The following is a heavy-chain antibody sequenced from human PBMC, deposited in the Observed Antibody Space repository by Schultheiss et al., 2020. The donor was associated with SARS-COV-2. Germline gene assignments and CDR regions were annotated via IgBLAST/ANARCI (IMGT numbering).Heavy chain of an antibody. J-gene: IGHJ6*02. V-gene: IGHV3-48*01. D-gene: IGHD2-15*01. Sequence: GGSLRLSCAASGFTFRTYAMHWVRQAPGKGLEWVSYISSSSSTIYYSDSVKGRFTISRDNAKNSLYLQMNSLRAEDTAVYYCARDLLGYCSGGSCFYYGMDVWGQGTTVTVSS. CDR1: GFTFRTYA. CDR3: ARDLLGYCSGGSCFYYGMDV. CDR2: ISSSSSTI.